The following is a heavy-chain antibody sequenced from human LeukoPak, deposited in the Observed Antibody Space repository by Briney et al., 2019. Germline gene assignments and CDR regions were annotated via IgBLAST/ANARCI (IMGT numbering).Heavy chain of an antibody. CDR2: ISWDGGST. D-gene: IGHD6-19*01. CDR1: GFTFDDYA. J-gene: IGHJ6*04. V-gene: IGHV3-43D*04. CDR3: AKDSVAVAGYYYYGMDV. Sequence: GGSLRLSCAASGFTFDDYAMHWVRQAPGKGLEWVSLISWDGGSTYYADSVKGRFTISRDNSKNSLYLQMNGLRAEDTALYYCAKDSVAVAGYYYYGMDVWGKGTTVTVSS.